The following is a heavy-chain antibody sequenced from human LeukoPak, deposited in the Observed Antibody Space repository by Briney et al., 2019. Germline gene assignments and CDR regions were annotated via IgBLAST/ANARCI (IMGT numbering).Heavy chain of an antibody. CDR3: ARWYCSTTNCYYDY. D-gene: IGHD2-2*01. Sequence: GGSLRPSCAASGFTVSNNYMSWVRQAPGKGLEWVSFIYNTGDTYYADSVRGRFTISRDNSKNTLYLQMHSLRAEDTAVYYCARWYCSTTNCYYDYWGQGTLVTVSS. J-gene: IGHJ4*02. V-gene: IGHV3-53*01. CDR2: IYNTGDT. CDR1: GFTVSNNY.